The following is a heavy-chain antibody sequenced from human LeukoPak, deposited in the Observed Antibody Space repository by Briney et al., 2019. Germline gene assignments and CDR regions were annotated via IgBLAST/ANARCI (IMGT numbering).Heavy chain of an antibody. V-gene: IGHV4-59*01. J-gene: IGHJ5*02. D-gene: IGHD3-9*01. CDR1: GGSISSYS. CDR3: ARGAFYYDILSGYYKGWFDP. Sequence: SETLSLTCTVSGGSISSYSWSWVRQPPGKGLEWIGYISYSGSTNYNPSLKSRVTISVDTSKNQFSLKLSSVTAADTAVYYCARGAFYYDILSGYYKGWFDPWGQGTLVTVSS. CDR2: ISYSGST.